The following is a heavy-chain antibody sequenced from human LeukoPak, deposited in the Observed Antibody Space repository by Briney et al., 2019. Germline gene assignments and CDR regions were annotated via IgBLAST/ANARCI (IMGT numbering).Heavy chain of an antibody. Sequence: GGSLRLSCAASGFTFSSYAMSWVRQAPGKGLEWVANIKRDGSEKYYVDSVKGRFTISRDNAKNSLYLQMNSLRAEDTAVYYCAKSRDYYWPDAFDIWGQGTMVTVSS. CDR2: IKRDGSEK. V-gene: IGHV3-7*01. CDR3: AKSRDYYWPDAFDI. J-gene: IGHJ3*02. CDR1: GFTFSSYA. D-gene: IGHD2-21*02.